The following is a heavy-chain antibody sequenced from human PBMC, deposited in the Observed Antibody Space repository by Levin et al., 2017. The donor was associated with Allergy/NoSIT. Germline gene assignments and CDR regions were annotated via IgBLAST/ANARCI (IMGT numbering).Heavy chain of an antibody. V-gene: IGHV4-39*07. Sequence: SETLSLTCTISGGSVSSRSFWWGWIRQPPGKGLEWIGSVYYSGTTYYSPSLKSRVIISLDTSKNHFSLKLSSVTAADTAVYYCASRSSSSGWYYDYWGQGTLVTVSS. CDR2: VYYSGTT. D-gene: IGHD6-19*01. CDR3: ASRSSSSGWYYDY. CDR1: GGSVSSRSFW. J-gene: IGHJ4*02.